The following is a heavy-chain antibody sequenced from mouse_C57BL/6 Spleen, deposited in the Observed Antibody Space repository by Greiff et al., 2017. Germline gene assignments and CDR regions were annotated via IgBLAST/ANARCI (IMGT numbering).Heavy chain of an antibody. J-gene: IGHJ4*01. Sequence: DVKLQESGPGMVKPSQSLSLTCTVTGYSITSGYDWHWIRHFPGNKLEWMGYISYSGSTNYNPSLKSRISITHDTSKNHFFLKLNSVTTEDTATYYCARDYYGSSYDYAMDYWGQGTSVTVSS. CDR3: ARDYYGSSYDYAMDY. V-gene: IGHV3-1*01. D-gene: IGHD1-1*01. CDR1: GYSITSGYD. CDR2: ISYSGST.